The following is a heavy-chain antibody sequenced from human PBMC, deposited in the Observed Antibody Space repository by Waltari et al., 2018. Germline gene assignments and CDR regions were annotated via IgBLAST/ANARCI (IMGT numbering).Heavy chain of an antibody. CDR3: ARGLTYDFWSGYLLYNWFDP. V-gene: IGHV4-34*01. CDR2: INHSGST. D-gene: IGHD3-3*01. J-gene: IGHJ5*02. CDR1: GGSFSGYY. Sequence: QVQLQQWGAGLSKPSETLSLTCAVYGGSFSGYYWSWIRQPPGKGLEWIGEINHSGSTNYNPSLKSRVTISVDTSKNQFSLKLSSVTAADTAVYYCARGLTYDFWSGYLLYNWFDPWGQGTLVTVSS.